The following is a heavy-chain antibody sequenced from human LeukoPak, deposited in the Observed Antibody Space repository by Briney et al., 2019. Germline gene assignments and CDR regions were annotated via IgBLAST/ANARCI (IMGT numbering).Heavy chain of an antibody. CDR2: ISSGSRTI. D-gene: IGHD1-26*01. J-gene: IGHJ4*02. CDR3: ARESISGHRDFDY. V-gene: IGHV3-48*01. CDR1: GFTVSSNY. Sequence: GGSLRLSCAASGFTVSSNYMSWVRQAPGKGLEWLSYISSGSRTIYYADSVKGRFTVSRDNAKNSLYLQMNSLRAEDTAVYYCARESISGHRDFDYWGQGALVTVSS.